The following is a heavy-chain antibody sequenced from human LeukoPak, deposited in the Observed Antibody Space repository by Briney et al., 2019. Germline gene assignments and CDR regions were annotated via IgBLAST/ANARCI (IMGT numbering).Heavy chain of an antibody. J-gene: IGHJ4*02. CDR1: GGTFSSYA. Sequence: EASVKVSCKASGGTFSSYAISWVRQAPGQGLEWMGIINPSGGSTSYAQKFQGRVTMTRDTSTSTVYMELSSLRSEDTAVYYCARDRGKYYDILTGEKFDYWGQGTLVTVSS. D-gene: IGHD3-9*01. V-gene: IGHV1-46*01. CDR3: ARDRGKYYDILTGEKFDY. CDR2: INPSGGST.